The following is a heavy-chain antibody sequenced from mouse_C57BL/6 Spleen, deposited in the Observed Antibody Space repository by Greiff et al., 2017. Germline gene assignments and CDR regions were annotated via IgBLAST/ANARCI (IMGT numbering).Heavy chain of an antibody. Sequence: QVQLQQSGAELARPGASVKLSCKASGYTFTSYGISWVKQRTGQGLEWIGEIYPRSGNTYYNEKFKGKATLTADKSSSTAYMELRSLTSEDSAVYFCARWNYLHYYAMDYWGQGTSVTVSS. V-gene: IGHV1-81*01. J-gene: IGHJ4*01. D-gene: IGHD1-1*02. CDR3: ARWNYLHYYAMDY. CDR2: IYPRSGNT. CDR1: GYTFTSYG.